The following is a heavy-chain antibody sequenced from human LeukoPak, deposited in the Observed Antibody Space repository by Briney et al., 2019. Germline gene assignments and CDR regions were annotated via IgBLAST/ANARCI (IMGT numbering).Heavy chain of an antibody. Sequence: SETLSLTCAVYGASFSGYYWSWIRQPPGKGLEWIGEINHSGSTNYNPSLKSRVTLSVDTSKNQFYLKLSSVTAADTAVYYCARPVTFGYAYAYYFDYWGQGSLVTVSS. CDR1: GASFSGYY. CDR2: INHSGST. V-gene: IGHV4-34*01. D-gene: IGHD5-18*01. CDR3: ARPVTFGYAYAYYFDY. J-gene: IGHJ4*02.